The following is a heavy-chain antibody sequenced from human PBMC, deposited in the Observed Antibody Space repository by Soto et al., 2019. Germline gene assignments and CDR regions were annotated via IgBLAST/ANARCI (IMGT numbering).Heavy chain of an antibody. J-gene: IGHJ4*02. V-gene: IGHV3-74*01. D-gene: IGHD6-13*01. CDR2: INTDGSST. CDR1: GFTFSSHW. CDR3: ARGPPEYTNSAYVGDY. Sequence: GGSLRLSCVASGFTFSSHWMHWVRQAPGKGLVWVSRINTDGSSTSYADSVRGRFTISRDNAKNTLYLQMNSLRAEDTAVFYCARGPPEYTNSAYVGDYWGQGTLVTVSS.